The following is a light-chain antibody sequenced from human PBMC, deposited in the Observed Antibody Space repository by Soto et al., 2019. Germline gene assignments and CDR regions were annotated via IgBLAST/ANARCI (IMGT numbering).Light chain of an antibody. CDR1: SCTIRGRS. J-gene: IGLJ1*01. CDR2: DDN. CDR3: GSWDSSMSAYV. V-gene: IGLV1-51*01. Sequence: VLTQPPSVSAAPGQKGTISYSASSCTIRGRSVCWYQQLTATAPRPLSYDDNKRPSEIPDRFSGSKSGTAATLGITGFQTGVEADYYCGSWDSSMSAYVFGTGTKVTVL.